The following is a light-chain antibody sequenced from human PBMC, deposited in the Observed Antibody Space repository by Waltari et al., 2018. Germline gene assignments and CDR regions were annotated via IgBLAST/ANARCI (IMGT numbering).Light chain of an antibody. V-gene: IGLV1-47*01. J-gene: IGLJ3*02. Sequence: SVLTQPPSASGTPGQRVTISCSGSSSNIGDNSVSWYQHLPGTAPKLLLFSNTQRPSGVRDRFSGSKSGTSASLAISGLRSEDEGDYYCAAWDDTLSHWVFGRGTKLTVL. CDR1: SSNIGDNS. CDR3: AAWDDTLSHWV. CDR2: SNT.